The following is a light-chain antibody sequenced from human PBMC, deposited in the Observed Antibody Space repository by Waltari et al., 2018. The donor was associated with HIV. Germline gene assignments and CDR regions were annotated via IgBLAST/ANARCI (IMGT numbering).Light chain of an antibody. CDR1: SANIGRKT. CDR3: AAWDDSLNAWV. V-gene: IGLV1-44*01. Sequence: QSVLTQPPSASGTPRQRLSIPCSGSSANIGRKTVNWSQQRPGTAPKLLIYSNNQRPSGVPSRFSGSKSGTSASLAISGLQSEDEADYYCAAWDDSLNAWVFGGGTKLTVL. J-gene: IGLJ3*02. CDR2: SNN.